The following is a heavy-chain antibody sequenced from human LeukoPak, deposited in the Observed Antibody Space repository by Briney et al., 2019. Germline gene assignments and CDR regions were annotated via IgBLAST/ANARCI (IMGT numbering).Heavy chain of an antibody. CDR1: GFTFSTYA. Sequence: GGSLRLSCAASGFTFSTYAMSWVRQIPGKGLEWVSAISGSDDGTYYADSVKGRFTISRDNSRNTLYLQMNTLRAEDTAVYYCTTEAPPRYSGYDFDYWGQGTLVTVSS. CDR2: ISGSDDGT. J-gene: IGHJ4*02. CDR3: TTEAPPRYSGYDFDY. D-gene: IGHD5-12*01. V-gene: IGHV3-23*01.